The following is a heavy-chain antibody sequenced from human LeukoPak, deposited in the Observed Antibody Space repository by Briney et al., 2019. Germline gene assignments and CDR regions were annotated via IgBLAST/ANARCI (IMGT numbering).Heavy chain of an antibody. CDR2: INPNSGAT. D-gene: IGHD3-10*01. CDR3: ARARFGEWDKWFDP. CDR1: GYTFTGYY. J-gene: IGHJ5*02. V-gene: IGHV1-2*02. Sequence: ASVKVSCKASGYTFTGYYIHWVRQAPGQGLEWMAWINPNSGATNYAQKFQGRVTMTRDTSISTAYMELSRLTSDETAVYFCARARFGEWDKWFDPWGQGTLVTVSS.